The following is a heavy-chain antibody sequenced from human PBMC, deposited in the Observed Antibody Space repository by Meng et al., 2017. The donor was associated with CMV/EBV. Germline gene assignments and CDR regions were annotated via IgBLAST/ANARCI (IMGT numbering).Heavy chain of an antibody. D-gene: IGHD2-15*01. CDR3: ARGARYCSGGSCSSWFDP. J-gene: IGHJ5*02. CDR1: LSGGGYY. CDR2: IYYSGST. V-gene: IGHV4-31*02. Sequence: LSGGGYYWSWIRQQPGKGLEWIGYIYYSGSTYYNPSLKSRVTITVDTSKNQFSLKLSSVTAADTAVYYCARGARYCSGGSCSSWFDPWGQGTLVTVSS.